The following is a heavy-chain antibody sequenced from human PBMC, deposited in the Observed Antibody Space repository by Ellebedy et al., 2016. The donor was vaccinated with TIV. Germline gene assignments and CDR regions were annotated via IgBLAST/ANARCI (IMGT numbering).Heavy chain of an antibody. CDR3: ASLQTGHFDY. CDR2: IYYSGDT. J-gene: IGHJ4*02. CDR1: GGAISSGGYY. D-gene: IGHD1-1*01. Sequence: SETLSLXXTVSGGAISSGGYYWSWIRQHPGKGLEWIGYIYYSGDTNYNPSLKSRVSISLDTSKNNFSLRLSSMTAADTAVYYCASLQTGHFDYWGQGALVSVST. V-gene: IGHV4-61*03.